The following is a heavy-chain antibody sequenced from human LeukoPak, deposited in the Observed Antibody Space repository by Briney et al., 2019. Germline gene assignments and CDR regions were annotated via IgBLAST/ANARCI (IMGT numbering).Heavy chain of an antibody. J-gene: IGHJ5*02. CDR3: TRGHWGLQS. V-gene: IGHV4-59*02. CDR1: GASVTVYY. D-gene: IGHD7-27*01. CDR2: IHHTRNP. Sequence: SETPSLTCIVSGASVTVYYRSWIRHSPRKGLEWISYIHHTRNPDYNPSLRRRVTTSLDTSKNQFSLNLISVTAADTAVYYCTRGHWGLQSWSQGILVTVSS.